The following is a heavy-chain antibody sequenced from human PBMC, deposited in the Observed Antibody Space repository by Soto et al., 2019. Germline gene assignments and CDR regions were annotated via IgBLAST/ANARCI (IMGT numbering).Heavy chain of an antibody. CDR3: AASSSVAAAGSFKF. CDR2: ISPLFSTT. V-gene: IGHV1-69*01. D-gene: IGHD6-13*01. Sequence: QVQLVQSGAEVKEPGSSVKASCKATGDLFNNYAFNWVRQAPGQGLEWMGRISPLFSTTNYAQKFQGRVMIGADELTTIFYLEVSNLESEDTAMYYCAASSSVAAAGSFKFWGKGTLVTVPP. CDR1: GDLFNNYA. J-gene: IGHJ4*02.